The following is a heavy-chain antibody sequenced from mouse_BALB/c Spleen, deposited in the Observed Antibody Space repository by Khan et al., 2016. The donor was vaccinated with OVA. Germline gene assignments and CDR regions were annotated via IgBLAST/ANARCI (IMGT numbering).Heavy chain of an antibody. J-gene: IGHJ3*01. CDR1: GFSLTNYG. Sequence: QVQLKQSGPGLVQPSQSLSITCTVSGFSLTNYGVHWVRQSPGKGLEWLGLIWSGGSTDYNAAFISRLSISKDNSKSQVFFKMNSLQANDTAIYYCARNYDYDEGLAYWGQGTLVTVSA. D-gene: IGHD2-4*01. V-gene: IGHV2-2*02. CDR2: IWSGGST. CDR3: ARNYDYDEGLAY.